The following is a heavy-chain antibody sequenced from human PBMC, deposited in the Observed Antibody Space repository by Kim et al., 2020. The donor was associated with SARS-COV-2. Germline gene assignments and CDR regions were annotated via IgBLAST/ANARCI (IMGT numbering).Heavy chain of an antibody. Sequence: SETLSLTCTVSGGSISSSSYYWGWIRQPPGKGLEWIGSIYYSGSTYYNPSLKSRVTISVDTSKNQFSLKLSSVTAADTAVYYCARQDQYYYGSGAWDYWGQGTLVTVSS. CDR1: GGSISSSSYY. D-gene: IGHD3-10*01. CDR2: IYYSGST. CDR3: ARQDQYYYGSGAWDY. J-gene: IGHJ4*02. V-gene: IGHV4-39*01.